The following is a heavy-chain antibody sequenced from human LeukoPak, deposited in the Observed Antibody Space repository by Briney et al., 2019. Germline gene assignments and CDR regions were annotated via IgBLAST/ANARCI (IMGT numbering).Heavy chain of an antibody. CDR1: GFTFSSYG. CDR3: ARVLSACSSTSCYNWFDP. V-gene: IGHV3-74*01. J-gene: IGHJ5*02. CDR2: INSDGSST. Sequence: AGGSLRLSCAASGFTFSSYGMHWVRQAPGKGLVWVSRINSDGSSTSYADSVKGRFTISRDNAKNTLYLQMNSLGAEDTAVYYCARVLSACSSTSCYNWFDPWGQGTLVTVSS. D-gene: IGHD2-2*01.